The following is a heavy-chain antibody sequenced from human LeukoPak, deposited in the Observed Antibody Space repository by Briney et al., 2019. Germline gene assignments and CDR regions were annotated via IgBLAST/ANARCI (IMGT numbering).Heavy chain of an antibody. CDR3: ARLYSSSWYS. D-gene: IGHD6-13*01. CDR2: IYTSGSN. V-gene: IGHV4-39*07. CDR1: GDSISSGTYS. J-gene: IGHJ5*02. Sequence: SETLSLTCTVSGDSISSGTYSWGWIRQPPVNGLEWIGEIYTSGSNNYNPPIKSRVTISVEKSKNQFSLKLSSVTAADTAVYYCARLYSSSWYSWGQGTLVTVSS.